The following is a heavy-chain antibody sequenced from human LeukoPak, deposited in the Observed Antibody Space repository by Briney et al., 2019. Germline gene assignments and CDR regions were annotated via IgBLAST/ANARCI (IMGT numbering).Heavy chain of an antibody. CDR2: INSDGSWT. CDR1: GNYW. J-gene: IGHJ4*02. Sequence: PGGSLRLSCAASGNYWMHWVRQAPGKGLVWVSHINSDGSWTSYADSVKGRFTISKDNAKSTAYLQMNSLRAEDTAVYYCVSFYETYWGRGTLVTVSS. D-gene: IGHD2/OR15-2a*01. CDR3: VSFYETY. V-gene: IGHV3-74*01.